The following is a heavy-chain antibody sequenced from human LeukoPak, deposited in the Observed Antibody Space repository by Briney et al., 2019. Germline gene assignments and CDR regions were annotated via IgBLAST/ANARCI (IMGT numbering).Heavy chain of an antibody. J-gene: IGHJ3*02. D-gene: IGHD4-17*01. Sequence: GSLRLSCAASGFTVSSNYMSWVRQAPGKGLEWVSVIYSGGSTYYADSVKGRFTISRDNSKNTLYLQMNSLRAEDTAVYYCARDYGEDAFDIWGQGTMVTVSS. CDR3: ARDYGEDAFDI. V-gene: IGHV3-66*01. CDR2: IYSGGST. CDR1: GFTVSSNY.